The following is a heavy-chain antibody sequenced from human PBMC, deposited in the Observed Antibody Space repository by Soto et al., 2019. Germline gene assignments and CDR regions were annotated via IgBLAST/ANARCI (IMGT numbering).Heavy chain of an antibody. CDR2: ISYDGSNK. D-gene: IGHD6-19*01. CDR1: GFTFSSYG. V-gene: IGHV3-30*18. Sequence: QVQLVESGGGVVQPGRSLRLSCAASGFTFSSYGMHWVRQAPGKGLEWVAVISYDGSNKYYADSVKGRFTISRDNSKNXLYLQMNSLRAEDTAVYYCAKELHYRSGQIYGMDVWGQGTTVTVSS. CDR3: AKELHYRSGQIYGMDV. J-gene: IGHJ6*02.